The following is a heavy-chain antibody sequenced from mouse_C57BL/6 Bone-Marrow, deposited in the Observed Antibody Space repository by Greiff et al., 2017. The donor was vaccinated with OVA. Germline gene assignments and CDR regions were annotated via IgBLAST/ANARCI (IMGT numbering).Heavy chain of an antibody. Sequence: VQLQQPGAELVKPGASVKMSCKASGYTFTSYWITWVKQRPGQGLEWIGDINPSNGGTNYNEKFKSKATLTVDKSSSTAYMQLSSLTSEDSAVYYCARWGYLYYFDYWGQGTTLTVSS. V-gene: IGHV1-55*01. D-gene: IGHD2-14*01. J-gene: IGHJ2*01. CDR3: ARWGYLYYFDY. CDR1: GYTFTSYW. CDR2: INPSNGGT.